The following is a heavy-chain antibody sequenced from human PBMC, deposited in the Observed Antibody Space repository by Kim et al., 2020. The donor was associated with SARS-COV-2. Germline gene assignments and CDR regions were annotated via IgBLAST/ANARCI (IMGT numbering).Heavy chain of an antibody. Sequence: GGSLRLSCAASGFTFSSYGMHWVRQAPGKGLEWVAVIWYDGSNKYYADSVKGRFTISRDNSKNTLYLQMNSLRAEDTAVYYCASWDIGGTNGPYGAFDIWGQGTMVTVSS. CDR2: IWYDGSNK. D-gene: IGHD1-1*01. CDR1: GFTFSSYG. J-gene: IGHJ3*02. CDR3: ASWDIGGTNGPYGAFDI. V-gene: IGHV3-33*01.